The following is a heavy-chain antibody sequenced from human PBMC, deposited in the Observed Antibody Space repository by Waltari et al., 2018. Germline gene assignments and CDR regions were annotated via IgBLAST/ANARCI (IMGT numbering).Heavy chain of an antibody. D-gene: IGHD2-15*01. V-gene: IGHV1-69*13. CDR3: ARGTYCSGGSCYSESADY. CDR1: GGTFSSYA. J-gene: IGHJ4*02. Sequence: QVQLVQSGAEVKKPGSLVKVSCKASGGTFSSYAITWVRHAPGPGLEWMGGIIPIFGTANYAQKFQGRVTITADKSTSTAYMELSSLRSEDTAVYYCARGTYCSGGSCYSESADYWGQGTLVTVSS. CDR2: IIPIFGTA.